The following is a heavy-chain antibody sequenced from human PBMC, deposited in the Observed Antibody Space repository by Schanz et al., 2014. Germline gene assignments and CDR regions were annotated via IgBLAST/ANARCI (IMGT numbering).Heavy chain of an antibody. J-gene: IGHJ5*02. Sequence: EVQLVESGGGLVQPGGSLRLSCEASGFTFSNYNMNWVRQAPGKGLEWVSYISRSSSTIYYTDSVKGRFTISRDNAKNSVYLHMNSLRDEDTAVYYCAKDMNREATAPESWGQGTLVVVSS. CDR3: AKDMNREATAPES. CDR2: ISRSSSTI. D-gene: IGHD5-12*01. V-gene: IGHV3-48*02. CDR1: GFTFSNYN.